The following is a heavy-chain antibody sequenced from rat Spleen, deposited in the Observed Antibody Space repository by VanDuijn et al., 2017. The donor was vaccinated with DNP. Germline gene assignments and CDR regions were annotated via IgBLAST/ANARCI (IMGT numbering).Heavy chain of an antibody. D-gene: IGHD1-5*01. CDR3: ARWNIGTTTLDY. CDR1: AYSITTNY. J-gene: IGHJ2*01. Sequence: EVQLQESGPGLVKPSQSLSLTCSVTAYSITTNYWGWIRKFPGNKMEWIGHIIYRGITTYNPSLKRRISITRDTSKNQFFLQLNSVTSGDTATYYCARWNIGTTTLDYWGQGVMVTVSS. V-gene: IGHV3-1*01. CDR2: IIYRGIT.